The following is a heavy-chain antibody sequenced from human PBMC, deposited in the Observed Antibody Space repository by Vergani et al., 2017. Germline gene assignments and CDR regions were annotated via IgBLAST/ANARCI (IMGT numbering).Heavy chain of an antibody. CDR2: INPNSGGT. V-gene: IGHV1-2*02. D-gene: IGHD6-13*01. Sequence: QVQLVQSGAEVKKPGASVKVSCKASGYTFTGYYMQWVRQAPGQGLEWMGWINPNSGGTNYAQKFQGRVTMTRDTSISAACVELSRLRSDDTAVYYWGGGHHSSNYYYYGMDVWGKGTTVTVSS. CDR1: GYTFTGYY. CDR3: GGGHHSSNYYYYGMDV. J-gene: IGHJ6*04.